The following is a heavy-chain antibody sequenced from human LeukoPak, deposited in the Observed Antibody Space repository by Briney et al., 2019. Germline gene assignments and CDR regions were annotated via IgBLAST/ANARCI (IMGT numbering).Heavy chain of an antibody. V-gene: IGHV3-21*01. Sequence: AGGSLRLSCAASGFTFSSYSMNWVRQAPGKGLEWVSSISSSSSYIYYADSVKGRFTISRDNAKNSLYLQMDSLRAEDTAVYYCARPMDPYYYGMDVWGQGTTVTVSS. CDR1: GFTFSSYS. D-gene: IGHD2-8*01. CDR3: ARPMDPYYYGMDV. J-gene: IGHJ6*02. CDR2: ISSSSSYI.